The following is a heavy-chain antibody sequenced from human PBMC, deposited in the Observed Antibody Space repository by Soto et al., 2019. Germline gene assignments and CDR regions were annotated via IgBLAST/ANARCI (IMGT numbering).Heavy chain of an antibody. D-gene: IGHD6-6*01. V-gene: IGHV3-23*01. CDR3: AKDLNPLYSSSQSDY. J-gene: IGHJ4*02. CDR2: ISGSGGST. Sequence: GGSLRLSCAASGFTFSSYAMSWVRQAPGKGLEWVSAISGSGGSTYYADSVKGRFTISRDNSKNTLYLQMNSLRAEDTAVYYCAKDLNPLYSSSQSDYWGQGTLVTVSS. CDR1: GFTFSSYA.